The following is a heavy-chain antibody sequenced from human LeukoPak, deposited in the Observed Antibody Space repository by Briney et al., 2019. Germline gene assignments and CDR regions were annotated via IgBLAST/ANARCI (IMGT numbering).Heavy chain of an antibody. CDR2: INSDGSST. CDR3: ARERIVGGFDY. J-gene: IGHJ4*02. Sequence: GGSLRLSCAASGFTFSSYWMHWVRHAPGKGLVWVSRINSDGSSTSYADSVKGRFTISRDNAKNTLYLQMNSLRAEDTAVYYCARERIVGGFDYWGQGTLVTVSS. V-gene: IGHV3-74*01. D-gene: IGHD2-21*01. CDR1: GFTFSSYW.